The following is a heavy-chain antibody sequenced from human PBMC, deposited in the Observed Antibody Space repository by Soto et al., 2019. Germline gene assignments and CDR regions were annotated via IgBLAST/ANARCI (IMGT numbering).Heavy chain of an antibody. CDR2: INHSGST. CDR1: GGSFSGYY. CDR3: ARVDSYGYFDY. J-gene: IGHJ4*02. Sequence: SETLSLTCAVYGGSFSGYYWSWIRQPPGKGLEWIGEINHSGSTNYNPSLKSPVTISVDTSKNQFSLKLSSVTAADTAVYYCARVDSYGYFDYWGQGTLVTVSS. V-gene: IGHV4-34*01. D-gene: IGHD5-18*01.